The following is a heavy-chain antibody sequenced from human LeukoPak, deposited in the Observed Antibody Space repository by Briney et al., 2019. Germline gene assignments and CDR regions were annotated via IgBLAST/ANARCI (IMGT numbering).Heavy chain of an antibody. Sequence: PSETLSLTCAVYGGSFSGYYWSWIRQPPGKGLEWIGEINHSGSTNYNPSLKSRVTISVDTSKNQFSLKLNSVTAAHTSVYYCAINPAAGYSYYYGMYVWGQGTTVTVSS. J-gene: IGHJ6*02. V-gene: IGHV4-34*01. CDR1: GGSFSGYY. CDR2: INHSGST. CDR3: AINPAAGYSYYYGMYV.